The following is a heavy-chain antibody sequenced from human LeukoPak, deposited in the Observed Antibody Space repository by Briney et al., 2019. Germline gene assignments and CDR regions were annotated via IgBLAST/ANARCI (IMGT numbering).Heavy chain of an antibody. CDR1: GGSISSGGYY. CDR3: AREPTNPPNMDV. Sequence: PSETLSLTCTVSGGSISSGGYYWSWIRQHPGKGLEWIGYIYYSGSTYYNPSLKSRVTISVDTSKNQFSLKLSSVTAADTAVYYCAREPTNPPNMDVWGKGTTVTVSS. CDR2: IYYSGST. V-gene: IGHV4-31*03. J-gene: IGHJ6*03. D-gene: IGHD1-1*01.